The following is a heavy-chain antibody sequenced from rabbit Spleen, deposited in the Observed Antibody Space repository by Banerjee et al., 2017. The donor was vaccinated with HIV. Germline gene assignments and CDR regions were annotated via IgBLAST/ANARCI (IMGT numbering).Heavy chain of an antibody. CDR1: GFEFSSYG. CDR2: IDPLFGST. D-gene: IGHD2-1*01. J-gene: IGHJ4*01. Sequence: QEQLVESGGGLVQPGGSLKLSCKASGFEFSSYGVSWVRQAPGKGLEWIGYIDPLFGSTYYANWVNGRFTISSHNAQNTLYLQLNSLTAADTATYFCARGSATMTMVITGFYLSLWGPGTLVTVS. CDR3: ARGSATMTMVITGFYLSL. V-gene: IGHV1S47*01.